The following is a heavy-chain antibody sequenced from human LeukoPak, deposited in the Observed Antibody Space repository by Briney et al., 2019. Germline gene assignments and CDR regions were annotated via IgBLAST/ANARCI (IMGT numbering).Heavy chain of an antibody. D-gene: IGHD4-11*01. CDR3: ARVAYGNNATPFDH. Sequence: ASVKVSCKASGYIFTDYYIHWVRQAPGQGPEWMGRINPNSDETDSAQKFQGRVTMTRDTSITTDYMETSRLTSEDTAVYYCARVAYGNNATPFDHWGQGTLVIVSS. CDR1: GYIFTDYY. J-gene: IGHJ4*02. V-gene: IGHV1-2*06. CDR2: INPNSDET.